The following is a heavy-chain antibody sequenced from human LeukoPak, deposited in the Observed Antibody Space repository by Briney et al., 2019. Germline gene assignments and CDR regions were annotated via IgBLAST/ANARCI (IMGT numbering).Heavy chain of an antibody. CDR1: GFTFSSYS. CDR2: IYSGGST. D-gene: IGHD6-13*01. J-gene: IGHJ4*02. V-gene: IGHV3-66*02. CDR3: AREGAADRWYFDY. Sequence: GGSLRLSCAASGFTFSSYSMNWVRQAPGKGLEWVSVIYSGGSTYYADSVKGRFTISRDNSKNTLYLQMNSLRAEDTAVYYCAREGAADRWYFDYWGQGTLVTVSS.